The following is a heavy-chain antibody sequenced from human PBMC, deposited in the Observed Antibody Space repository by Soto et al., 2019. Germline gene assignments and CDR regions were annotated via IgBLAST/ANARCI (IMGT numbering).Heavy chain of an antibody. CDR2: ISSSSSYI. J-gene: IGHJ4*02. CDR3: ARGASVTMIEH. D-gene: IGHD3-22*01. V-gene: IGHV3-21*01. CDR1: GFTFSSYS. Sequence: EVQLVESGGGLVKPGGSLRLSCAASGFTFSSYSMNWVRQAPGKGLEWVSSISSSSSYIYYADSVKGRFTISRDNAKNSLCLQMNSLRAEDTAVYYCARGASVTMIEHWGQGTLVTVSS.